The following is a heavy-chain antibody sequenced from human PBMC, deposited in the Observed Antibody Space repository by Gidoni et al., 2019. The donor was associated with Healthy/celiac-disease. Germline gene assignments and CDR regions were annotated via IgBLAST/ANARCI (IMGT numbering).Heavy chain of an antibody. Sequence: QLQLQESGPGLVKPSETLSLTCTVSGGSISSSSYYWGWLRQPPGKGLEWIGSIYYSGSTYYNPSLKSRVTISVDTSKNQFSLKLSSVTAADTAVYYCARDGYSYGNYDYWGQGTLVTVSS. CDR3: ARDGYSYGNYDY. V-gene: IGHV4-39*07. J-gene: IGHJ4*02. CDR2: IYYSGST. D-gene: IGHD5-18*01. CDR1: GGSISSSSYY.